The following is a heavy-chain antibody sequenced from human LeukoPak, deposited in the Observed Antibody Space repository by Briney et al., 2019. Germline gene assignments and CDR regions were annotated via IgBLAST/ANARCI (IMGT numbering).Heavy chain of an antibody. CDR2: INWNSVHI. V-gene: IGHV3-9*01. J-gene: IGHJ4*02. Sequence: GGSLRLSCAAYGFNFNDYDINWVRQVPGKGLEWLSGINWNSVHIGYADSVKGRFTISRDSSKNTLYLQMNSLRAGDAAVYYCAKAPVTTCSGAYCYPFDYWSQGTLVTVSS. CDR3: AKAPVTTCSGAYCYPFDY. D-gene: IGHD2-15*01. CDR1: GFNFNDYD.